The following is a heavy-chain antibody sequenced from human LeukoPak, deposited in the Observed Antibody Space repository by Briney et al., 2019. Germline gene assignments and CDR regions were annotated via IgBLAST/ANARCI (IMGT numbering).Heavy chain of an antibody. Sequence: GGSLRLSCAASGFTFSSYSMNWVRQAPGKGLEWVSSISSSSSYIYYADSVKGRFTISRDNAKNSLYLQMNSLRAEDTAVYYCAGEEGSYGFTARDYWGQGTLVTVSS. CDR1: GFTFSSYS. CDR3: AGEEGSYGFTARDY. CDR2: ISSSSSYI. J-gene: IGHJ4*02. D-gene: IGHD4-17*01. V-gene: IGHV3-21*01.